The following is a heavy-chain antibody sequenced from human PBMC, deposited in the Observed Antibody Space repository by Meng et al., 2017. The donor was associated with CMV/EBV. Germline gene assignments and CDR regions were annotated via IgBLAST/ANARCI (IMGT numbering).Heavy chain of an antibody. CDR1: GYTFTSYG. D-gene: IGHD3-10*01. Sequence: KASGYTFTSYGISWVRQDPGQGLEWMGWISAYNGNTNYAQKLQGRVTMTTDTSTSTAYMELRSLRSDDTAVYYCARSPPGAILYYFDYWGQGTLVTVSS. V-gene: IGHV1-18*01. J-gene: IGHJ4*02. CDR3: ARSPPGAILYYFDY. CDR2: ISAYNGNT.